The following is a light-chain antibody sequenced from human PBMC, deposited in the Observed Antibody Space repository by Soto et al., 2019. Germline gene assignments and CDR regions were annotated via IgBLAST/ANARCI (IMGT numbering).Light chain of an antibody. Sequence: QSVLTQPPSVSGAPGQRVTISCTGSSSNIGAGYVVHWYQQLPGTAPKLLIYVNSNRPSGVPDRFSGSKSDTSASLAITGLQAEDEADYYCQSYDSSLSAVVFGGGTKLTVL. V-gene: IGLV1-40*01. CDR3: QSYDSSLSAVV. CDR2: VNS. J-gene: IGLJ2*01. CDR1: SSNIGAGYV.